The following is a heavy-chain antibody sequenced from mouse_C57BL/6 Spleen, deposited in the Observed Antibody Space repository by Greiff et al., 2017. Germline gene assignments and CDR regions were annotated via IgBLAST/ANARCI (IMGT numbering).Heavy chain of an antibody. CDR1: GYSITSGYY. CDR3: ARERLRYFDY. D-gene: IGHD1-1*01. J-gene: IGHJ2*01. CDR2: ISYDGSN. V-gene: IGHV3-6*01. Sequence: EVQLVESGPGLVKPSQSLSLTCSVTGYSITSGYYWNWIRQFPGNTLEWMGYISYDGSNNYNPSLKNRISITRDTSKNQFFMKLNSVTTEDTATYYCARERLRYFDYWGQGTTLTVSS.